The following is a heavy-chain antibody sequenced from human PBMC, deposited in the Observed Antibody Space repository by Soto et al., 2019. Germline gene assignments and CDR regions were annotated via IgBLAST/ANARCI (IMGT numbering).Heavy chain of an antibody. CDR3: AHRGYGDYPRDNWFDP. D-gene: IGHD4-17*01. V-gene: IGHV2-5*01. Sequence: QITLKESGPTLVNPTQTLTLTCTFSGFSLSSGGAGVGWIRQPPGKGLEWLALIYWNDDKRYSPSLKGRLTITKDTSKNQVVLLMTNMDPVDTATYYCAHRGYGDYPRDNWFDPWGQGTLVTVSS. CDR2: IYWNDDK. CDR1: GFSLSSGGAG. J-gene: IGHJ5*02.